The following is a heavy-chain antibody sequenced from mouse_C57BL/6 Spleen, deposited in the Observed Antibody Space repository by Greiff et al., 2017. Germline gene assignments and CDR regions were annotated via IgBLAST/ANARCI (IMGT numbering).Heavy chain of an antibody. CDR2: ISYSGST. CDR1: GYSITSDY. D-gene: IGHD2-5*01. J-gene: IGHJ1*03. V-gene: IGHV3-8*01. CDR3: ARLRGPYSNYPWYFDV. Sequence: DVQLQESGPGLAKPSQTLSLTCSVTGYSITSDYWNWIRKFPGNKLEYMGYISYSGSTYYNPSLKSRISITRDTSKNQYYLQLNSVTTEDTATYYCARLRGPYSNYPWYFDVWGTGTTVTVSS.